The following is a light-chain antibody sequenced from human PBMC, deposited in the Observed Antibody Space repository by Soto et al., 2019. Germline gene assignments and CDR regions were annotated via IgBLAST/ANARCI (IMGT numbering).Light chain of an antibody. CDR2: DVS. J-gene: IGLJ1*01. CDR1: SSDVGGYNC. V-gene: IGLV2-11*01. CDR3: CSYAGSYPV. Sequence: QSALTQPRSVSGSPGQSVTISCTGTSSDVGGYNCVSWYQQHPGKAPKLMIYDVSKRPSGVPDRFSGSKSGNTASLTISGLQAEDEADYYCCSYAGSYPVFGTGTKLTVL.